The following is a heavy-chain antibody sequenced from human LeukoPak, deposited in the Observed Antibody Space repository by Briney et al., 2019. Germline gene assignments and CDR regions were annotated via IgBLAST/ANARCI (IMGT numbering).Heavy chain of an antibody. D-gene: IGHD1-14*01. CDR1: GYTFTSYD. V-gene: IGHV1-8*01. CDR2: MNPNSGNT. Sequence: ASVKVSCKASGYTFTSYDINWVRQGTGQGLEWMGWMNPNSGNTGYAQKFQGRVTMTRNTSISTAYMELSSLRSEDTAVYYCARSPCAPEPYYYYYYMDVWGKGTTVTVSS. J-gene: IGHJ6*03. CDR3: ARSPCAPEPYYYYYYMDV.